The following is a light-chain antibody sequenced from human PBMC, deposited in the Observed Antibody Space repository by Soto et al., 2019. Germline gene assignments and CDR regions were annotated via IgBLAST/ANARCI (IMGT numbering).Light chain of an antibody. Sequence: DIQMTQSPSSLSASVVDRVTITCRASQTISTFLNWYQQKPGEAPRVLIYDASTLQAGVPSRFSGSGYGTDFTLTISSLQPEDFATYYCQQSYNTLTWTFGQGTKVDIK. V-gene: IGKV1-39*01. CDR3: QQSYNTLTWT. J-gene: IGKJ1*01. CDR2: DAS. CDR1: QTISTF.